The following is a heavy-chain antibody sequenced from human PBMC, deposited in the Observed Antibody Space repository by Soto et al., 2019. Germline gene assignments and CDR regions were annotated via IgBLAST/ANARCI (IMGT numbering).Heavy chain of an antibody. J-gene: IGHJ4*02. Sequence: PSETLSLTCAVSGYSISSGYYWGWIRQPPGKGLEWIGCLFYSGSTNYNPSLKSRVTMSVDTSKNQFSLKLSSVTAADTAVYYCARGDGGRYFWGSNRYPSFFVYWGQGALVTVSS. CDR2: LFYSGST. D-gene: IGHD3-16*02. CDR1: GYSISSGYY. CDR3: ARGDGGRYFWGSNRYPSFFVY. V-gene: IGHV4-38-2*01.